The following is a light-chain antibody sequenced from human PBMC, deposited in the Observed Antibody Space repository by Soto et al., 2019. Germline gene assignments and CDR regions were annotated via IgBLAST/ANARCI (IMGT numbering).Light chain of an antibody. CDR1: NSDIGGYKY. V-gene: IGLV2-14*01. CDR2: EVS. J-gene: IGLJ2*01. Sequence: QSAPTQPASVSGSPGQSITISCTGTNSDIGGYKYVSWYQHHPGKAPKLIIHEVSSRPSGVSDRFSGSKSGNTASLSISGLQAEDEADYYCSSYTSSVTLVFGVGTKVTVL. CDR3: SSYTSSVTLV.